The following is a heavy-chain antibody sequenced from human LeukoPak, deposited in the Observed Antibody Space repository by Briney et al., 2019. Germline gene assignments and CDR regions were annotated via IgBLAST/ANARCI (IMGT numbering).Heavy chain of an antibody. Sequence: GGSLRLSCAASGFIVSSNYMSWVRQAPGKGLEWVSVIYSGGSTYYSDSVKGRFTISRDNSKNTLYLQMNSLRAEDTAVYYCARAPYGDYGYDYWGQGTLVTVSS. CDR1: GFIVSSNY. V-gene: IGHV3-66*02. J-gene: IGHJ4*02. CDR3: ARAPYGDYGYDY. D-gene: IGHD4-17*01. CDR2: IYSGGST.